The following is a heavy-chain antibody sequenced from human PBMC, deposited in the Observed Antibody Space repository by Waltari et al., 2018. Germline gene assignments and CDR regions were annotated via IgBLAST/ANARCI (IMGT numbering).Heavy chain of an antibody. CDR2: MYYSGST. D-gene: IGHD2-15*01. J-gene: IGHJ4*02. CDR3: VRHARTTSGGKHFDH. CDR1: ADSISSSSYY. V-gene: IGHV4-39*01. Sequence: QLQLQELGPGLVKASETLSLTCPVSADSISSSSYYWGWVRQPPGKGLEWIGNMYYSGSTYYNPSLKSRVTISGDTAKSQFSLKLSSVTAADTSMYYCVRHARTTSGGKHFDHWGQGMLVTVSP.